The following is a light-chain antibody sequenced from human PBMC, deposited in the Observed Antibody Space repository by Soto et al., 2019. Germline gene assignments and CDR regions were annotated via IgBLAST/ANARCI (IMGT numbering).Light chain of an antibody. CDR2: AAS. J-gene: IGKJ2*01. Sequence: DIQMPQSPSSLSASVRDTVTISCRASQTISNYLNCYQWKPGTPPKLLIYAASTLQGGVPSRFSGSGSGTDFTLTISSLQPDDFASYFCQQNYMTPHTFGQGTNLEIK. V-gene: IGKV1-39*01. CDR1: QTISNY. CDR3: QQNYMTPHT.